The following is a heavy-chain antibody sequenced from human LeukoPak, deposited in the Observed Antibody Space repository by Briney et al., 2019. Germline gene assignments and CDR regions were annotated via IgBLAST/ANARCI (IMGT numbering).Heavy chain of an antibody. CDR3: ARVAITYWFDP. V-gene: IGHV4-61*02. CDR2: IYTSGST. J-gene: IGHJ5*02. CDR1: GASISSGSYY. Sequence: SQTLSLTCTVAGASISSGSYYWSWIRQPAGKGLEWIGRIYTSGSTNYNSSLKSRVTISVDTSKNQFSLKLSSVTAADTAVYYCARVAITYWFDPWGQGTLVTVSS. D-gene: IGHD1-14*01.